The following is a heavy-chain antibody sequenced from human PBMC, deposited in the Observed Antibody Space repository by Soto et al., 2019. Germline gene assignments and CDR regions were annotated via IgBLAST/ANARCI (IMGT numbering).Heavy chain of an antibody. CDR1: GGTFSSYA. CDR3: ARAGYDILTGYYPYYYYGMDV. D-gene: IGHD3-9*01. J-gene: IGHJ6*02. V-gene: IGHV1-69*06. CDR2: IIPIFGTA. Sequence: SVNVSCKASGGTFSSYAISWVRQAPGQGLEWMGGIIPIFGTANYAQKFQGRVTITADKSTSTAYMELSSLRSEDTAVYYCARAGYDILTGYYPYYYYGMDVWGQGTTVTVSS.